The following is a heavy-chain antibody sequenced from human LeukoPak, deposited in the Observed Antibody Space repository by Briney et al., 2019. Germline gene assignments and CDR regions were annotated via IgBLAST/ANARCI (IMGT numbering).Heavy chain of an antibody. CDR3: ARPNFYYGSGKLDYGMDV. V-gene: IGHV5-51*01. CDR1: GYSFTSYW. Sequence: PGESLKISCKGSGYSFTSYWIGWVRQMPGKGLGWMGIIYPGDSDTRYSPSFQGQVTISADKSISTAYLQWSSLKASDTAMYYCARPNFYYGSGKLDYGMDVWGQGTTVTVSS. J-gene: IGHJ6*02. CDR2: IYPGDSDT. D-gene: IGHD3-10*01.